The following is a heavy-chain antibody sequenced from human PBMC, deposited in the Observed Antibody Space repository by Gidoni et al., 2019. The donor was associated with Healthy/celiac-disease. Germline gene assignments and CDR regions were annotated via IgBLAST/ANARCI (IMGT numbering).Heavy chain of an antibody. V-gene: IGHV4-30-4*01. J-gene: IGHJ4*02. D-gene: IGHD3-3*01. CDR3: ARGIAPIYYDFWSGYFDY. CDR2: SYYSGST. Sequence: QVQLQESGPGLVKPSQTLSLTCTVSGGSISSGDYYWSWIRQPPGKGLEWIGYSYYSGSTYYNPSLKSRVTISVDTSKNQFSLKLSSVTAADTAVYYCARGIAPIYYDFWSGYFDYWGQGTLVTVSS. CDR1: GGSISSGDYY.